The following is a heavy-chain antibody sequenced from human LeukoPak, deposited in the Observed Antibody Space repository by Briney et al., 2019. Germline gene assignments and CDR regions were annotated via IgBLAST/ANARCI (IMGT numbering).Heavy chain of an antibody. D-gene: IGHD6-19*01. CDR3: ARAQAVAGPTPFDY. V-gene: IGHV4-59*12. CDR2: IYYSGST. J-gene: IGHJ4*02. Sequence: PSETLSLTCTVSGGSIRSYYWSWIRQPPGKGLEWIAYIYYSGSTNYNPSLKSRVTISVDTSKNQFSLKLSSVTAADTAVYYCARAQAVAGPTPFDYWGQGTLVTVSS. CDR1: GGSIRSYY.